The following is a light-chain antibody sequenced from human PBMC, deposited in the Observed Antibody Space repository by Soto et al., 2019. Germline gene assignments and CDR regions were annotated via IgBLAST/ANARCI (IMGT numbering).Light chain of an antibody. V-gene: IGKV3-11*01. CDR3: QQRSNWPPS. CDR1: QSVSSY. CDR2: DAS. J-gene: IGKJ2*01. Sequence: EIVLTQSPATLSLSPGERATLSCRASQSVSSYLAWYQQKPGQAPRLLIYDASNRATGIPARFSGSGSGTDFTLTISSLETEDFAGYYCQQRSNWPPSFCQGTKLEIK.